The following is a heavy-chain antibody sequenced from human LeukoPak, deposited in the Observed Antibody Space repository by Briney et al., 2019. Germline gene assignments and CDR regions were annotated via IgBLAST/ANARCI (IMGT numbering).Heavy chain of an antibody. CDR1: GFTFSSYA. J-gene: IGHJ3*02. D-gene: IGHD3-22*01. CDR3: ATHTYYYDSSGSGAFDI. V-gene: IGHV3-53*01. CDR2: IYSGGST. Sequence: GGSLRLSCAASGFTFSSYAMSWVRQAPGKGLEWVSVIYSGGSTYYADSVKGRFTISRDNSKNTLYLQMNSLRAEDTAVYYCATHTYYYDSSGSGAFDIWGQGTMVTVSS.